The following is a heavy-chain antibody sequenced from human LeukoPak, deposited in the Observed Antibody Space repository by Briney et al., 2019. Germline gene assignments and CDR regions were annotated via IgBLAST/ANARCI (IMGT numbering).Heavy chain of an antibody. Sequence: ASVKVSCKASGYTFTGYYMHWVRQAPGQGLEWMGWINPNSGGTNYAQKFQGWATMTRDTSISTAYLQWSSLKASDTAIYYCARHEVTAAAGTEFDSWGQGTLVTVSS. V-gene: IGHV1-2*04. D-gene: IGHD6-13*01. J-gene: IGHJ4*02. CDR1: GYTFTGYY. CDR3: ARHEVTAAAGTEFDS. CDR2: INPNSGGT.